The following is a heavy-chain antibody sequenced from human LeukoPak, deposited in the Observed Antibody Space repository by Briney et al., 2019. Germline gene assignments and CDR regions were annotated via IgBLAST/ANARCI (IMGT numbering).Heavy chain of an antibody. CDR3: VQTTGWPGFDY. J-gene: IGHJ4*02. V-gene: IGHV4-4*09. D-gene: IGHD1-1*01. Sequence: PSETLSLTCTTSGVSISRFYWSWVRQPPGKGLEGIGNIYSGVPTYFNPSLKSRVIISVDTSKNQFSLNLTSVTAADTAMYYCVQTTGWPGFDYWGQGILVTVSS. CDR2: IYSGVPT. CDR1: GVSISRFY.